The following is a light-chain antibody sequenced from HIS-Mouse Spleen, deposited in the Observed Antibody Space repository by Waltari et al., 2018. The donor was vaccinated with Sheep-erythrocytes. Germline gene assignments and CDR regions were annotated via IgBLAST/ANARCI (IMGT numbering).Light chain of an antibody. CDR1: SSDVGGYNY. J-gene: IGLJ2*01. V-gene: IGLV2-11*01. CDR2: DVS. CDR3: CSYAGSSTYVV. Sequence: QSALTQPRSVSGSPGQSVTISCTGTSSDVGGYNYVSWYQQHPGKAPKLMIYDVSKRPSGVPDRFSCSKSGNTASLTISGLQAEDEADYYCCSYAGSSTYVVFGGGTKLTVL.